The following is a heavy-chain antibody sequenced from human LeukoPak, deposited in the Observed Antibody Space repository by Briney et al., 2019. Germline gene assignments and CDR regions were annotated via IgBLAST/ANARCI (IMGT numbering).Heavy chain of an antibody. CDR3: ARDATTISDIPYGMDV. J-gene: IGHJ6*02. V-gene: IGHV3-53*01. Sequence: GGSLRLSCAVSGFTVSSNYMSWVRQAAGKGLEWGSDIYSGGTTHYADSVEGRFTLSRDNFKNTLYLQMNSLRAEDTAVYYCARDATTISDIPYGMDVWGQGTTVTVSS. CDR1: GFTVSSNY. D-gene: IGHD3-3*01. CDR2: IYSGGTT.